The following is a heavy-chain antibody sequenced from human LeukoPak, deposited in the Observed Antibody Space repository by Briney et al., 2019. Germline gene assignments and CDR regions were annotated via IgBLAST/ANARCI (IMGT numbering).Heavy chain of an antibody. D-gene: IGHD3-10*01. CDR1: GFTFGDYA. CDR3: TRVRGIEYFDY. Sequence: GGSLRLSCTPSGFTFGDYAMTRVRQAPGKGLEWVGLIRSNTFGGTTEYAASVKGRFTISRDDSKSIAYLQMNSLKTEDTAVYYCTRVRGIEYFDYWGQGTLVTVSS. V-gene: IGHV3-49*04. J-gene: IGHJ4*02. CDR2: IRSNTFGGTT.